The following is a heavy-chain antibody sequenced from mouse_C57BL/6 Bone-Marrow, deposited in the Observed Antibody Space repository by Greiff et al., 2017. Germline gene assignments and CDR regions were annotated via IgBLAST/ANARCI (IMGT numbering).Heavy chain of an antibody. CDR3: ARGGYYGSNYYAMDY. CDR1: GYTFTNYW. V-gene: IGHV1-63*01. Sequence: QVQLQQSGAELVRPGTSVKMSCKASGYTFTNYWIGWAKQRPGHGLEWIGDIYPGGGYTNYNEKFKGKATLTADKSSSTAYMQFSSLTSEDSAIYYCARGGYYGSNYYAMDYWGQGTSVTVSS. CDR2: IYPGGGYT. D-gene: IGHD1-1*01. J-gene: IGHJ4*01.